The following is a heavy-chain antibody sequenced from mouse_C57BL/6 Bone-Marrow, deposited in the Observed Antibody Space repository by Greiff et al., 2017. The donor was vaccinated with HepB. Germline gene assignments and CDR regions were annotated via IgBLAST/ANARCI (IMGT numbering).Heavy chain of an antibody. V-gene: IGHV1-55*01. CDR1: GYNFTSYW. Sequence: QVQLQQPGAELVKPGDSVKMSCKASGYNFTSYWIKWVKQRPGQGLEWIGDIYPGSGSTNYNEKFKSKATLTVDTASRTAYMQLSSLTSEDSAVYYWATGQLRLPFAYWGQGTLVTVSA. CDR3: ATGQLRLPFAY. J-gene: IGHJ3*01. D-gene: IGHD3-2*02. CDR2: IYPGSGST.